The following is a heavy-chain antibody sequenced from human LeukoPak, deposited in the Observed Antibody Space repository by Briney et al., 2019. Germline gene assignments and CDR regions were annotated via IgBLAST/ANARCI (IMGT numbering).Heavy chain of an antibody. CDR1: GFTFSSYG. Sequence: GGTLRLSCAASGFTFSSYGMSWVRQAPGKGLEWVSAISGSGGSTYYADSVKGRFTISRDNSKNTLYLQMNSLRAEDTAVYYCAKDRSGYCSGGSCYTLFDYWGQGTLVTVSS. D-gene: IGHD2-15*01. CDR3: AKDRSGYCSGGSCYTLFDY. J-gene: IGHJ4*02. V-gene: IGHV3-23*01. CDR2: ISGSGGST.